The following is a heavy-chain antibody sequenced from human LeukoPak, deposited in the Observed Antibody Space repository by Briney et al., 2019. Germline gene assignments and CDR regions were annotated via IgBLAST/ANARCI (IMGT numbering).Heavy chain of an antibody. CDR1: GFTFSSYA. J-gene: IGHJ4*02. CDR2: ISYDGSNK. V-gene: IGHV3-30-3*01. Sequence: GGSLRLSCAASGFTFSSYAVHWVRQAPGKGLEWVAVISYDGSNKYYADSVKGRFTISRDNSKNTLYLQMNSLRAEDTAVYYCARDFTGMIVGIDYWGQGTLVTVSS. D-gene: IGHD3-22*01. CDR3: ARDFTGMIVGIDY.